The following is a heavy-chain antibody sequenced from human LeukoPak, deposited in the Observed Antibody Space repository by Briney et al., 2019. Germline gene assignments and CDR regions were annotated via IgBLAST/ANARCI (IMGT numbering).Heavy chain of an antibody. Sequence: GGSLRLSCAASGFTFSSYSMNWVRQAPGKGLEWVSYISSSSTTVYYADSVKGRFTISRDNAKNSLYLQMNSLRAEDTAVYYCARAIAARPLSYYYYMDVWGKGTTVTVSS. V-gene: IGHV3-48*01. D-gene: IGHD6-6*01. J-gene: IGHJ6*03. CDR1: GFTFSSYS. CDR2: ISSSSTTV. CDR3: ARAIAARPLSYYYYMDV.